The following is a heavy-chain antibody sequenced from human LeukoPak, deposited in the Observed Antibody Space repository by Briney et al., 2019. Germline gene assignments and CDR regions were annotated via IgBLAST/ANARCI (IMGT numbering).Heavy chain of an antibody. D-gene: IGHD3-22*01. Sequence: GGSLRLSCAASGFTVSDNYMSWVRQAPGKGLEWVSVIYSDGSTYYADSVKGRFTISRDNSKNTVYLQMNSLRAEDTAVYYCARATQEVVITSWGQGTLVTVSS. V-gene: IGHV3-66*01. J-gene: IGHJ4*02. CDR2: IYSDGST. CDR1: GFTVSDNY. CDR3: ARATQEVVITS.